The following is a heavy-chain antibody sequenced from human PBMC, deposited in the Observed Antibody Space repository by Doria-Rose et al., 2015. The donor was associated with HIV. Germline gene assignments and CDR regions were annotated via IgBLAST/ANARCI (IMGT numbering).Heavy chain of an antibody. CDR1: GFTFDDYA. J-gene: IGHJ4*02. V-gene: IGHV3-9*01. Sequence: QPGRSLRLSCAASGFTFDDYAMHWVRQAPGKGLEWVSGISWNSGTIDYADSVKGRFTISRDNAKNSLYLQMNGLRAEDTALYFCTKDIGRFGELFDYWGQGTLVTVSS. CDR2: ISWNSGTI. D-gene: IGHD3-10*01. CDR3: TKDIGRFGELFDY.